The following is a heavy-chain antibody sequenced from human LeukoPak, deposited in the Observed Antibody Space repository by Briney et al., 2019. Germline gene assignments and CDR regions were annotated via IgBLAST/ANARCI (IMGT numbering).Heavy chain of an antibody. CDR1: GFTFSSYA. Sequence: GGSPRLSCVASGFTFSSYAMSWVRQAPGKGLEWVSGISFSGGTTYYADSVKGRFTISRDNSKNTLYLQMNSLRAEDTAVYYCARVRGYCSSTSCYNLSYMDVWGKGTTVTVSS. CDR2: ISFSGGTT. CDR3: ARVRGYCSSTSCYNLSYMDV. D-gene: IGHD2-2*02. V-gene: IGHV3-23*01. J-gene: IGHJ6*03.